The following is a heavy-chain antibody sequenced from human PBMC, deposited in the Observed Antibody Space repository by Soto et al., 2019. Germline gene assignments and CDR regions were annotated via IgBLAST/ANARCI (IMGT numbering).Heavy chain of an antibody. CDR2: INHSGST. CDR3: AIPFSPTLAVPRAPYSSYCGREV. J-gene: IGHJ6*04. D-gene: IGHD6-19*01. V-gene: IGHV4-34*01. CDR1: GGSFSGYY. Sequence: SETLSLTCAVYGGSFSGYYWSRISQPPGKGLEWIGEINHSGSTNYNPSLKSRVTISVDTSKNQFSMKLSSVTAADTAVYYCAIPFSPTLAVPRAPYSSYCGREVGGKGTTVTVSS.